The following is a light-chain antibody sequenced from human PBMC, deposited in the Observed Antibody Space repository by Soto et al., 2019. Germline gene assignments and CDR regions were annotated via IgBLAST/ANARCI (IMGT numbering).Light chain of an antibody. J-gene: IGKJ1*01. Sequence: EIVLTQSPGTLSLSPGERATLSCRPSQSVSYRYLAWHQQKPGQSPRLLIYAASSRATGIPDRFSGSGSGTDFTLTISRLEPEDFAVYFCQQYGRSPWTFGQGTRVEIK. CDR1: QSVSYRY. V-gene: IGKV3-20*01. CDR2: AAS. CDR3: QQYGRSPWT.